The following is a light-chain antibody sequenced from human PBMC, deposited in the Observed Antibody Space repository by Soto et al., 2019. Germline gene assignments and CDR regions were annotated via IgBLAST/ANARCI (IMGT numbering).Light chain of an antibody. Sequence: QSVLTQPRSVSGSPGQSVTISCTGTDSDVGTYNYVSWYQQHPGKAPKLMIYDVTKRPSGVPDRFSGSKSGNTASLTISGLRAEDEADYYCFSYAGYYTLLFGGGTKLTVL. V-gene: IGLV2-11*01. J-gene: IGLJ2*01. CDR3: FSYAGYYTLL. CDR2: DVT. CDR1: DSDVGTYNY.